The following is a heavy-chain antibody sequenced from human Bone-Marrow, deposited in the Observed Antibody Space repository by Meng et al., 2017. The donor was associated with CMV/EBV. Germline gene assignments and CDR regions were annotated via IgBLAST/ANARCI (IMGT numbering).Heavy chain of an antibody. V-gene: IGHV1-2*02. CDR2: INPNSGGT. CDR1: GYTFTGYY. CDR3: ARANPYYYDSSAPEGGAFDI. J-gene: IGHJ3*02. Sequence: ASVKVSCKASGYTFTGYYMHWVRQAPGQGLEWMGWINPNSGGTNYAQKFQGRVTMTRNTSISTAYMELSSLRSEDTAVYYCARANPYYYDSSAPEGGAFDIWGQGTMVTVSS. D-gene: IGHD3-22*01.